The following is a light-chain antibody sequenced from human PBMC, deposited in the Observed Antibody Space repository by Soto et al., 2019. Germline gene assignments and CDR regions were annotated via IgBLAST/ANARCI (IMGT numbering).Light chain of an antibody. Sequence: EIVLTQSPATLSLSPGERATLSCRASETIRGLLAWYQQRPGQAPRLLIYAASTRAAGIPARFSGSGSGTDFTLTISSLQSEDFAIYYCQQYYDWPITFGQGTRLEIK. CDR3: QQYYDWPIT. V-gene: IGKV3-15*01. CDR2: AAS. J-gene: IGKJ5*01. CDR1: ETIRGL.